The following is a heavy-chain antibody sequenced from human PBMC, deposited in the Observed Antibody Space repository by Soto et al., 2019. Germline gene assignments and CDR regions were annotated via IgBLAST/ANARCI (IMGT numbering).Heavy chain of an antibody. D-gene: IGHD3-22*01. V-gene: IGHV4-30-2*01. CDR2: IYHSGST. CDR3: ARGAPVVNDY. Sequence: QLQLQKSGSGLVKPSQTLSLTCAVSGGSISSGGYSWSWIRQPPGKGLEWIGYIYHSGSTYYNPSLKSRVTISVDRSKNQFSLKLSSVTAADTAVYYCARGAPVVNDYWGQGTLVTVSS. CDR1: GGSISSGGYS. J-gene: IGHJ4*02.